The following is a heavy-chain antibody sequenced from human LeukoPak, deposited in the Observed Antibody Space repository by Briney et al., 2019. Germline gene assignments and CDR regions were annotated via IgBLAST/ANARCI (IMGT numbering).Heavy chain of an antibody. CDR3: ARVPMGSYYDFWSGYSKGYYYYGMDV. Sequence: GASVKVSCKASGYTFTGYYMHWVRQAPGQGLEWMGWINPNSGGTNYAQKFQGRVTMTRNTSISTAYMELSSLRSEDTAVYYCARVPMGSYYDFWSGYSKGYYYYGMDVWGQGTTVTVSS. CDR1: GYTFTGYY. V-gene: IGHV1-2*02. D-gene: IGHD3-3*01. CDR2: INPNSGGT. J-gene: IGHJ6*02.